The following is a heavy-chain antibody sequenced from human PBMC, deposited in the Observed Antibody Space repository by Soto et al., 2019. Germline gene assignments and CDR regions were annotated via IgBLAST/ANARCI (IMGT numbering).Heavy chain of an antibody. CDR2: ISGITNYI. J-gene: IGHJ4*02. V-gene: IGHV3-11*06. Sequence: PGGALRVSCADSGFTFSDYYMSWVRQTPGGGLEWVSYISGITNYISYAASVKGRFTISRDNAKKSLYLQMNNLRAEDTALYYCARGGGAAGDFDYWGQGTLVTVSS. CDR1: GFTFSDYY. CDR3: ARGGGAAGDFDY. D-gene: IGHD6-13*01.